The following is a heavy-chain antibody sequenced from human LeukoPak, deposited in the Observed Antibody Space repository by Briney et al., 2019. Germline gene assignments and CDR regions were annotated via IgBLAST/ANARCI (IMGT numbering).Heavy chain of an antibody. CDR1: GHTFTSYG. CDR2: ISAYNGNT. V-gene: IGHV1-18*01. J-gene: IGHJ3*02. CDR3: ASSYYDILTGYFDAFDI. D-gene: IGHD3-9*01. Sequence: GASVKVSCKASGHTFTSYGISWVRQAPGQGLEWMGWISAYNGNTNYAQKLQGRVTMTTDTSTSTAYMELRSLRSDDTAVYYCASSYYDILTGYFDAFDIWGQGTMVTVSS.